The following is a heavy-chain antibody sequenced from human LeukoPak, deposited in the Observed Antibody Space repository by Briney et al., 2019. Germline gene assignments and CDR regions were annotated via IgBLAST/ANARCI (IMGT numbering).Heavy chain of an antibody. CDR1: RFTFSSYS. J-gene: IGHJ6*04. CDR2: ISSSSSYI. V-gene: IGHV3-21*01. Sequence: GGFLRLSRAASRFTFSSYSMNWVRQAPGKGLEWVSSISSSSSYIYYADSVKGRFTISRDNAKNSLYLQMNSLRAEDTAVYYCARDKGEQLERPYYYYGMDVWGKGTTVTVSS. CDR3: ARDKGEQLERPYYYYGMDV. D-gene: IGHD1-1*01.